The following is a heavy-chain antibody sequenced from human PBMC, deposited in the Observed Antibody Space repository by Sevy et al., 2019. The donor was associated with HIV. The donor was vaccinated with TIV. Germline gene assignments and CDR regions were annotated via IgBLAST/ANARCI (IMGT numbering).Heavy chain of an antibody. CDR1: GFTFSSYG. Sequence: GGSLRLSCVASGFTFSSYGMHWVRQAPGKGLEWVAVIWYDGSNKYYADSVKGRFTISRDNSKNTLYLQMNSLRAEDTAVYYCARDRADSGSYLFYYYYGMDVWGQGTTVTVSS. D-gene: IGHD1-26*01. CDR3: ARDRADSGSYLFYYYYGMDV. J-gene: IGHJ6*02. CDR2: IWYDGSNK. V-gene: IGHV3-33*01.